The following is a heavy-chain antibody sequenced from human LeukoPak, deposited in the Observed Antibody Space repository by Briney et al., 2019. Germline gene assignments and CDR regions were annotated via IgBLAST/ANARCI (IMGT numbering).Heavy chain of an antibody. D-gene: IGHD3-3*01. J-gene: IGHJ4*02. V-gene: IGHV3-48*01. CDR2: ISSSSSTI. CDR1: GFTFSSYS. Sequence: PGGSLRLACAASGFTFSSYSMNWVRQAPGKGLEWVSSISSSSSTIYYADSVKGRFTISRDNAKNSLYLQMNSLRAEDTAVYYCAKDPVRPSAYYDFWSGYFVWGQGTLVTVSS. CDR3: AKDPVRPSAYYDFWSGYFV.